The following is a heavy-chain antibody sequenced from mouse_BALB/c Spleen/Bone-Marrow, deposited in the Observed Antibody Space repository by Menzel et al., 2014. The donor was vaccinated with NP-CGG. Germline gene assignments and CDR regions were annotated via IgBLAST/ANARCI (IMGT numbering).Heavy chain of an antibody. CDR2: IYYSGTI. D-gene: IGHD2-1*01. J-gene: IGHJ2*01. CDR1: GISITTGNYR. CDR3: ARYYGSYFDY. V-gene: IGHV3-5*02. Sequence: EVKLVESGPGLVKPSQTVSLTCTVTGISITTGNYRWSWIRQFPGNKLEWIGYIYYSGTITYNPSLTSRTTITRDTSKNQFFLEMNSLTAEDTATYYCARYYGSYFDYWGQGTTLTVSS.